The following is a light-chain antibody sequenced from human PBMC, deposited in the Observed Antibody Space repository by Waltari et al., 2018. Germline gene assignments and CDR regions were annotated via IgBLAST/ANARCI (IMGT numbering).Light chain of an antibody. CDR3: VSGDDTLNGFV. V-gene: IGLV1-44*01. Sequence: QTVLTQAPSASGTPGQRVNISCFGSGSNIGSNSVNWYKQRPGSAPELLIYDSYRRPSDVPDRFSASKSGTSASLAINGLQGEDEADYYCVSGDDTLNGFVFGSGTKVTVL. J-gene: IGLJ6*01. CDR2: DSY. CDR1: GSNIGSNS.